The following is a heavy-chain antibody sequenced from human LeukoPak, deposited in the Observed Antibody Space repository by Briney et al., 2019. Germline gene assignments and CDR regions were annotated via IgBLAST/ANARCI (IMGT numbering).Heavy chain of an antibody. CDR2: MNPNSGNT. Sequence: ASVKVSCKASGYTFTSYDINWVRQATGQGLEWMGWMNPNSGNTGYAQKFQGRVTMTRNTSISTAYMEVSSLRSEDTAVYYCARGVCSGGRCYRRGIIFDYWGQGTLVTVSS. J-gene: IGHJ4*02. CDR3: ARGVCSGGRCYRRGIIFDY. D-gene: IGHD2-15*01. CDR1: GYTFTSYD. V-gene: IGHV1-8*01.